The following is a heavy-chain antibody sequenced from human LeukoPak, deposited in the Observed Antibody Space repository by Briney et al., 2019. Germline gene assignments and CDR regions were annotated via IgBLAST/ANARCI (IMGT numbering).Heavy chain of an antibody. Sequence: GGSLRLSCAASGVTFSAYTMNWVRQAPGMGPEWVSSISSNPNYIYYTDSLKGRVTISRDNAKNSLYLQMNNLRAEDTAVYYCARCGYYGDYDLIDYWGQGTLVTVSS. D-gene: IGHD3-22*01. CDR2: ISSNPNYI. CDR3: ARCGYYGDYDLIDY. V-gene: IGHV3-21*01. J-gene: IGHJ4*02. CDR1: GVTFSAYT.